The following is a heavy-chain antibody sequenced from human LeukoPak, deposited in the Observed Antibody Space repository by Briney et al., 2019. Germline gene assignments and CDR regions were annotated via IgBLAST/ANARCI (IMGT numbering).Heavy chain of an antibody. CDR3: AKGGSSGYYYHGGYNWFDP. CDR2: ISGSGGAT. Sequence: HSGGSLRLSCAASGFTFNTYGISWVRQAPGKGLEWVSGISGSGGATYYADSVKGRFTISRDNSKNTLYLQMNSLRAEDTAVYYCAKGGSSGYYYHGGYNWFDPWGQGTLVTVSS. D-gene: IGHD3-22*01. V-gene: IGHV3-23*01. J-gene: IGHJ5*02. CDR1: GFTFNTYG.